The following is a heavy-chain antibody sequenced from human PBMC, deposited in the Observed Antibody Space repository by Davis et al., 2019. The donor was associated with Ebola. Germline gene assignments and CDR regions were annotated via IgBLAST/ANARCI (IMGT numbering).Heavy chain of an antibody. D-gene: IGHD5-24*01. CDR3: ARGRLQFRY. CDR2: IKQDGSGK. V-gene: IGHV3-7*03. CDR1: GFTFSSYW. J-gene: IGHJ4*02. Sequence: GESLKISCAASGFTFSSYWMSWVRQAPGKGLEWVANIKQDGSGKYYVDSVKGRFTISRDNAKNSLYLQMNSLRAEDTAVYYCARGRLQFRYWGQGTLVTVSS.